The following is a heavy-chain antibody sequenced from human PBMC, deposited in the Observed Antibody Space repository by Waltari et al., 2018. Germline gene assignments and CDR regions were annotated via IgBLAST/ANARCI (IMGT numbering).Heavy chain of an antibody. J-gene: IGHJ5*02. V-gene: IGHV4-38-2*01. Sequence: VQLQESGPRLVKPSESLSLTCHVSGYATNSGFYWGRLRQAPEKGLEWIATIYHDGTTFYNPSLTSRVTTSMDTSKNQISLKLKSVTAADTAVYYCTRQTLGYCTSAACRRLEAWGQGTLVTVSS. CDR1: GYATNSGFY. D-gene: IGHD2-8*02. CDR3: TRQTLGYCTSAACRRLEA. CDR2: IYHDGTT.